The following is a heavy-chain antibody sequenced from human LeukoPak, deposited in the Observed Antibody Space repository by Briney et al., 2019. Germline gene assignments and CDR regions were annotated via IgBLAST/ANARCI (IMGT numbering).Heavy chain of an antibody. CDR3: AKAAYCTSTSCHFSGYAQRPLDS. J-gene: IGHJ4*02. CDR1: GFTFNTYG. CDR2: ISKDGSSK. V-gene: IGHV3-30*18. D-gene: IGHD2-2*01. Sequence: TGRSLRLSCVASGFTFNTYGIHWVRQAPGKGLEWVAGISKDGSSKDYADSVKGRFTNSRDNSKNTMYLQMNSLRVEDTAVYYCAKAAYCTSTSCHFSGYAQRPLDSWGQGTLVTVSS.